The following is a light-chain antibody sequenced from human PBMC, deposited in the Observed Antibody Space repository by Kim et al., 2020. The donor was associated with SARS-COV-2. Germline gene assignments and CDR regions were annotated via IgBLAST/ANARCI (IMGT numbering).Light chain of an antibody. CDR2: GKN. CDR3: NSRDSSGNHLV. V-gene: IGLV3-19*01. CDR1: SHRSYY. Sequence: LGQTVRITCQGDSHRSYYASWYQQKPGQAPVLVIYGKNNRPSGIPDRFSGSSSGNTASLTITGAQAEDEADYYCNSRDSSGNHLVFGGGTQLTVL. J-gene: IGLJ3*02.